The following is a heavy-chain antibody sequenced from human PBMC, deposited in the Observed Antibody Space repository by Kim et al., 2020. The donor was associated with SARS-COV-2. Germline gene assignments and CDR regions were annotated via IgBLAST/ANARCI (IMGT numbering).Heavy chain of an antibody. CDR1: GYTFTSYD. CDR2: INTNTGDP. Sequence: ASVKVSCKASGYTFTSYDMNWVRQAPGQGLEWMGWINTNTGDPTYAQGFTGRFVFSLDTSVSTAYMQISSLKAEDTAVYYCARALVVPAANYFWVVILAYYYMHVWGDGPTVTVSS. D-gene: IGHD2-2*01. J-gene: IGHJ6*03. V-gene: IGHV7-4-1*02. CDR3: ARALVVPAANYFWVVILAYYYMHV.